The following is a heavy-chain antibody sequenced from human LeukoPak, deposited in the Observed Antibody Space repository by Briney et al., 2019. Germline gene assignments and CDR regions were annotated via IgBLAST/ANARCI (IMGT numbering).Heavy chain of an antibody. CDR2: IKQDGSEK. CDR1: GFTFSSYW. J-gene: IGHJ6*02. D-gene: IGHD5-12*01. V-gene: IGHV3-7*01. CDR3: ARDAPEQDIVATDLYYYYGMDV. Sequence: GGSLRLSCAASGFTFSSYWMSWVRQAPGKGLEWVSNIKQDGSEKYYVDSVKGRFTISRDNAKNSLYLQMNSLRAEDTAVYYCARDAPEQDIVATDLYYYYGMDVWGQGTTVTVSS.